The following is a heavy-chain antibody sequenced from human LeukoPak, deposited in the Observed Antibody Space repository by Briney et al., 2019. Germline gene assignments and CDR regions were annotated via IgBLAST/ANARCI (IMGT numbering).Heavy chain of an antibody. CDR2: IHYNGDT. CDR1: GGSIANKW. CDR3: ASYYHTRGWTFDI. V-gene: IGHV4-4*02. Sequence: PSETLSLTCVVSGGSIANKWCSWLRQPPGKGLEWFGEIHYNGDTNYISPLKSRVIMSVDRSKNQFSLNLISVTAADTAVYYCASYYHTRGWTFDIWGQGTMVTVSS. D-gene: IGHD3-22*01. J-gene: IGHJ3*02.